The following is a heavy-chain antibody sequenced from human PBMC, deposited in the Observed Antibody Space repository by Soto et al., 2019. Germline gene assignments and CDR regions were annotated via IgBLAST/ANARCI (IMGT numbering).Heavy chain of an antibody. CDR2: TYYRSKWYN. D-gene: IGHD6-13*01. CDR3: ARTGIAAAGTHWFDP. V-gene: IGHV6-1*01. CDR1: GDSVSSNSAA. J-gene: IGHJ5*02. Sequence: SQTLSLTCAISGDSVSSNSAAWNWIRQSPSRGLEWLGRTYYRSKWYNDYAVSVKSRITINPDTSKNQSSLQLNSVTPEDTAVYYCARTGIAAAGTHWFDPWGQGTLVTVSS.